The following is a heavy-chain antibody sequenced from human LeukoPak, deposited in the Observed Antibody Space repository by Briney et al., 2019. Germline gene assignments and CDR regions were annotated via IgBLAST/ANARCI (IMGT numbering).Heavy chain of an antibody. CDR3: ARVPTYYYDSSGYQFDY. CDR2: IIPILGIA. J-gene: IGHJ4*02. V-gene: IGHV1-69*04. Sequence: GASVKVSCKASGYTFTGYYVHWVRQAPGQGLEWMGRIIPILGIANYAQKFQGRVTITADKSTSTAYMELSSLRSEDTAVYYCARVPTYYYDSSGYQFDYWGQGTLVTVSS. D-gene: IGHD3-22*01. CDR1: GYTFTGYY.